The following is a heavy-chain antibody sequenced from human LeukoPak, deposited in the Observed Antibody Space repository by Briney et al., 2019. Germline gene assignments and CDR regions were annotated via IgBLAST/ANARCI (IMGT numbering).Heavy chain of an antibody. Sequence: GRCLRLSCAASGFTFSIYWMSWVRQAPGRWLEWVANIKQDGSEKNYVDSVKGRFTISRDNAKSSLYLQMNSLRAEDTAVYLCVQGGHIDYGGQGTLATVS. CDR1: GFTFSIYW. D-gene: IGHD3-16*01. V-gene: IGHV3-7*01. CDR2: IKQDGSEK. CDR3: VQGGHIDY. J-gene: IGHJ4*02.